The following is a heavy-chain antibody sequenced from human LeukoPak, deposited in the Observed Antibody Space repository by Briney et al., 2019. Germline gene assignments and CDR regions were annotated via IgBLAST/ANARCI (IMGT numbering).Heavy chain of an antibody. Sequence: PGRSLRLSCAASGFTFSSYGMHWARQAPGKGLEWVAVIWYDGSNKYYADSVKGRFTISRDNSKNTLYLQMNSLRAEDTAVYYCAKGYSGTPGLDYWGQGTLVTVSS. CDR1: GFTFSSYG. CDR3: AKGYSGTPGLDY. D-gene: IGHD1-26*01. V-gene: IGHV3-33*06. CDR2: IWYDGSNK. J-gene: IGHJ4*02.